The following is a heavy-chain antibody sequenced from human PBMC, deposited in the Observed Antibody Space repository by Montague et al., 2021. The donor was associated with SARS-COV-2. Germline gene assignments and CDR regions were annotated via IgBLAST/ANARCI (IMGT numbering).Heavy chain of an antibody. V-gene: IGHV4-39*01. Sequence: SETLSLTCTVSSASISNDIYYWGWIRQPPGKGPEWIGGSRYGGTSXYNPSLKSRVTTSIDSSKNQCSLTMTAVTAADTAVYFCARQDIQLRFDPWGRGTLVTVSS. CDR3: ARQDIQLRFDP. CDR2: SRYGGTS. J-gene: IGHJ2*01. CDR1: SASISNDIYY. D-gene: IGHD1-1*01.